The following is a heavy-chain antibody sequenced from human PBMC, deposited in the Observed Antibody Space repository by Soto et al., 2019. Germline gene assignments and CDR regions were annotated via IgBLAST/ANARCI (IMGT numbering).Heavy chain of an antibody. CDR3: GTDRWGGAFDM. V-gene: IGHV3-7*01. J-gene: IGHJ3*02. Sequence: GGSLRLSCAAIGFSLRSDWMAWVRQIPGKGLEFVANIKEDGSVKNYVDSVKGRFSISRDSDKNSLYLQMNSLRAEDTAVYYCGTDRWGGAFDMWGQGTTVTVSS. CDR1: GFSLRSDW. CDR2: IKEDGSVK. D-gene: IGHD3-10*01.